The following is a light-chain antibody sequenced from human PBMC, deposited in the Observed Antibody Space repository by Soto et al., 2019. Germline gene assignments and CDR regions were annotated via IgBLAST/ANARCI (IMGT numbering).Light chain of an antibody. Sequence: QSVLTQPASVSGSPGQSITISCTGTSSDVGGYNYVSWYQQHPGKAPKLMIYDVSNRPSWVSNRFSGSKSGNTASLTISGLQAEDEADYYCSSYTSSSVVFGGGTKLTVL. J-gene: IGLJ2*01. CDR3: SSYTSSSVV. CDR2: DVS. CDR1: SSDVGGYNY. V-gene: IGLV2-14*01.